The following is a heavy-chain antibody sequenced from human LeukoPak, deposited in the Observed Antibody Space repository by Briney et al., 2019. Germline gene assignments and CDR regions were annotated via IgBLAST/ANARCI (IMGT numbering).Heavy chain of an antibody. V-gene: IGHV1-2*02. CDR1: GYTFTGKF. CDR3: ARDREGLAYFDY. CDR2: IDPNSGGT. D-gene: IGHD3/OR15-3a*01. J-gene: IGHJ4*02. Sequence: SVTVSCKASGYTFTGKFIHWVRQAPGQGLEWMGWIDPNSGGTDYAQKFRGRVTMTRDTSTSTAYMDLSSLISDDTVVYYCARDREGLAYFDYWGQGTLVTVSS.